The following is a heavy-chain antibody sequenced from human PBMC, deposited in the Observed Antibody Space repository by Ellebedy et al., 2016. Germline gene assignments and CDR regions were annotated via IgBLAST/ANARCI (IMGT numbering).Heavy chain of an antibody. CDR2: IYYSGRT. CDR3: ARGSSGKGVGY. D-gene: IGHD6-19*01. J-gene: IGHJ4*02. Sequence: SETLSLTCTVSGGSISSGGYYWSWIRQHPGKGLEWIGYIYYSGRTYYNPSLKSRVTISVDTSKNQFSLKLSSVTAADTAVYYCARGSSGKGVGYWGQGTLVTVSS. CDR1: GGSISSGGYY. V-gene: IGHV4-31*03.